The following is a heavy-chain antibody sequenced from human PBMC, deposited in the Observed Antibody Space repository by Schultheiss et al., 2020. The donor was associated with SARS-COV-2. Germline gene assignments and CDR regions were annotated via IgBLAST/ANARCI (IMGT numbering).Heavy chain of an antibody. CDR2: ISAYNGNT. J-gene: IGHJ3*01. V-gene: IGHV1-18*01. Sequence: ASVKVSCKASGYTFTSYGISWVRQAPGQGLEWMGWISAYNGNTNYAQKLQGRVSMTTDTSTSTASMELRSLRSDDTAIYYCARGASIFGARGVWGQGTMVTVSS. CDR1: GYTFTSYG. D-gene: IGHD3-3*01. CDR3: ARGASIFGARGV.